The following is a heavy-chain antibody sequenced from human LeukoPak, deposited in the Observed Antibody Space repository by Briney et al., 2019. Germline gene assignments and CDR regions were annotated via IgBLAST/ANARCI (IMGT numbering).Heavy chain of an antibody. J-gene: IGHJ5*01. V-gene: IGHV4-31*03. D-gene: IGHD6-6*01. Sequence: NPSETLSLTCSVAGGSITSGGSSWTWLRQVPGKGLEWIGHISYNGITFYDPSLRSRVSMSLDTSKNHFFLNLSSVTAADTAIYYCAGRDSSSSCFDFWGQGTLATVSS. CDR2: ISYNGIT. CDR3: AGRDSSSSCFDF. CDR1: GGSITSGGSS.